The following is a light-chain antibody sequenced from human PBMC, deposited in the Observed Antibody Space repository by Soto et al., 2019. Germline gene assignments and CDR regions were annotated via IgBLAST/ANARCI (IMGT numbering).Light chain of an antibody. CDR3: CSYAGSYTVV. J-gene: IGLJ2*01. V-gene: IGLV2-11*01. CDR2: DVD. Sequence: QSVLTQPRSVSGSPGQSVTISCNGIGSDVGGYKYVSWYQQHPGEVPKLMIYDVDKRPSGVPHRFSGSKPGNTASLTISGLQAEDEADYYCCSYAGSYTVVFGGGTKVTVL. CDR1: GSDVGGYKY.